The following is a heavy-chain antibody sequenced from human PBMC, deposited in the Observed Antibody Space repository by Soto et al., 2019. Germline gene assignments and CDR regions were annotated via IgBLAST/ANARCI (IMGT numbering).Heavy chain of an antibody. V-gene: IGHV3-30*18. D-gene: IGHD3-22*01. Sequence: PGGSLRLSCAASGFTFSSYGMHWVRQAPGKGLEWVAVISYDGSNKYYADSVKGRFTISRDNSKNTLYLQMNSLRAEDTAVYYCAKEHDSSGYYSAADYWGQGTLVTVSS. J-gene: IGHJ4*02. CDR1: GFTFSSYG. CDR3: AKEHDSSGYYSAADY. CDR2: ISYDGSNK.